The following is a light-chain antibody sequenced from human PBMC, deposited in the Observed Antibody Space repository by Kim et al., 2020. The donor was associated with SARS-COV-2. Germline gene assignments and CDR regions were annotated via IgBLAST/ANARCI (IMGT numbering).Light chain of an antibody. J-gene: IGKJ4*01. V-gene: IGKV3-20*01. CDR3: QQYGASSLT. CDR1: QSVSNSR. Sequence: PGERATLSCRASQSVSNSRLAWYQQKPGQAPRLLIYDASSRATGITDRFSGSGSGTDFTLTISRLEPEDFAVYYCQQYGASSLTFGGGTKVDIK. CDR2: DAS.